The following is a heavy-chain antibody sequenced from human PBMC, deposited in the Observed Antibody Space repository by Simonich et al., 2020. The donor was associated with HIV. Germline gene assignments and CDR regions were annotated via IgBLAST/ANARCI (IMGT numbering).Heavy chain of an antibody. CDR1: GGSFSGYP. Sequence: QVQLQQWGSGLLKPSETLSLTCPVYGGSFSGYPRSWNRQPPGKGLAWIGEIYHSGSINYNPSLKSRVTISVDKSKNQFSLKLSSVTTADTALYYCARRTGYDLDYWGQGTLVTVSS. J-gene: IGHJ4*02. D-gene: IGHD5-12*01. V-gene: IGHV4-34*01. CDR3: ARRTGYDLDY. CDR2: IYHSGSI.